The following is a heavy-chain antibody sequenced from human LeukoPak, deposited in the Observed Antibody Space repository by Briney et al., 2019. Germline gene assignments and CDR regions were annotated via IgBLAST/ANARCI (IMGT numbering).Heavy chain of an antibody. V-gene: IGHV3-48*03. CDR1: GFTFSSYE. CDR2: ISSSGSTI. CDR3: AKDIHYFQSDY. Sequence: GGSLRLSCAASGFTFSSYEMNWVRQAPGKGLEWVSYISSSGSTIYYADSVKGRFTISRDNAKNSLYLQMDSLTAEDTALYYCAKDIHYFQSDYWGQGTLVTVSS. J-gene: IGHJ4*02. D-gene: IGHD3-10*01.